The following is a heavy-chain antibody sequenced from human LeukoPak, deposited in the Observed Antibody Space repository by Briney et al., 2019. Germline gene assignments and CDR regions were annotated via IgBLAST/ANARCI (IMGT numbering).Heavy chain of an antibody. CDR2: IYPGDSDT. CDR3: ARSEQSYYYGSGSRYYYYYYYMDV. J-gene: IGHJ6*03. Sequence: GESLKISCKGSGYSFTSYWIGWVRQMPGKGLEWMGIIYPGDSDTRYRPSFLGQVTISADKSISTAYLQWSSLKASDTAMYYCARSEQSYYYGSGSRYYYYYYYMDVWGKGTTVTVSS. V-gene: IGHV5-51*01. D-gene: IGHD3-10*01. CDR1: GYSFTSYW.